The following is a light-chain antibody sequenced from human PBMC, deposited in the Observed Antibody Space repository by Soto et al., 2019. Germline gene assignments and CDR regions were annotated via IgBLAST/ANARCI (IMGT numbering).Light chain of an antibody. V-gene: IGLV2-14*01. CDR2: EVS. CDR3: CSFAGSYTFWV. J-gene: IGLJ3*02. Sequence: QSALTQPASVSGSPGQSITISCTGTSSDVGGYNYVSWYQHHPGKAPKVMIYEVSNRPSGVSNRFSGSKSGNTASLTISGLQAEDEADYFCCSFAGSYTFWVFGGGTKLTVL. CDR1: SSDVGGYNY.